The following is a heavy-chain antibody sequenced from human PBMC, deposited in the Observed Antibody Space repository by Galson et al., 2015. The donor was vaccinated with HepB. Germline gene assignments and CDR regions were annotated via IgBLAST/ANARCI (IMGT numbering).Heavy chain of an antibody. CDR1: GFSFSDYY. D-gene: IGHD4-17*01. J-gene: IGHJ5*02. Sequence: SLRLSCAASGFSFSDYYMSWIRQAPGKGLEWVSYITTSDSYTNYADSVKGRFTISRDNTKNSLYLQLNSLRAEDTAVYYCARGGDYFWFDPWGQGTLVTVSS. V-gene: IGHV3-11*06. CDR3: ARGGDYFWFDP. CDR2: ITTSDSYT.